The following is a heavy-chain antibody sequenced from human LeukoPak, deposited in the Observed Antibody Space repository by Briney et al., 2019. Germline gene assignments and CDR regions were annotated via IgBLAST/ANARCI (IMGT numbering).Heavy chain of an antibody. V-gene: IGHV3-30*04. D-gene: IGHD7-27*01. Sequence: GGSLRLSCAASGFTFSRYAMSWVRQAPGKGLEWVAVISYDGSNKYYADSVKGRFTISRDNSKNTLYLQTNSLRAEDTAVYYCARELTGPDHDAFDIWGQGTMVTVSS. J-gene: IGHJ3*02. CDR3: ARELTGPDHDAFDI. CDR2: ISYDGSNK. CDR1: GFTFSRYA.